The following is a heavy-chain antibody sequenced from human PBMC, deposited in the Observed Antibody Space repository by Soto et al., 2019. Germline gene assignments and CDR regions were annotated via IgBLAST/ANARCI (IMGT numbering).Heavy chain of an antibody. CDR1: GVAYGRCE. D-gene: IGHD2-21*02. CDR2: ISSSGSTI. CDR3: ANLSRSDSSDVSY. J-gene: IGHJ4*02. Sequence: ARRLSCAGSGVAYGRCEMHGGRQPAGQGLEWVSYISSSGSTIYYADSVKGRLTISRDTSKNTLYLRMNSLRAEDTALYYCANLSRSDSSDVSYWGQGTLVPVSS. V-gene: IGHV3-48*03.